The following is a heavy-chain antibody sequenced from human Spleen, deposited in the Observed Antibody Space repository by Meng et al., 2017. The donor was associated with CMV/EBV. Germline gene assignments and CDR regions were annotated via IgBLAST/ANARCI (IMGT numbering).Heavy chain of an antibody. CDR3: ARDLVVGATVY. Sequence: ASVKVSCKTSGYTFTGYFIHWVRQAPGQGLEWMGWISPNSGGTSYAQKFQGRVTMTRDTSISTAYMELSRLQSDDTAVYYCARDLVVGATVYWGQGTLVTVSS. V-gene: IGHV1-2*02. CDR2: ISPNSGGT. J-gene: IGHJ4*02. D-gene: IGHD1-26*01. CDR1: GYTFTGYF.